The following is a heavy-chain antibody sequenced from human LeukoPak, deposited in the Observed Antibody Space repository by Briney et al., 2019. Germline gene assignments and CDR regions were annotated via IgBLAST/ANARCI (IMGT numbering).Heavy chain of an antibody. CDR2: IYYSGST. J-gene: IGHJ4*02. D-gene: IGHD2-2*01. Sequence: SETLSLTCTVSGGSISSSSYYWGWIRQPPGKGLEWIGSIYYSGSTYYNPSLKSRVTISVDTSKNQFSLKLSSVTAADTAVYYCARLGVPRFSVVPAAIVDYWGQGTLVTVSS. CDR3: ARLGVPRFSVVPAAIVDY. CDR1: GGSISSSSYY. V-gene: IGHV4-39*01.